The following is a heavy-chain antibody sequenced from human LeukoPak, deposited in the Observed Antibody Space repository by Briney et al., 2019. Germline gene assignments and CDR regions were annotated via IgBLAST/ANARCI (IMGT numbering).Heavy chain of an antibody. CDR1: GFTFSNYA. CDR3: ATKQWLVRGCFDP. Sequence: GALRLSCAASGFTFSNYAMSWVRQAPGKGLEWVSSISVSGGNTYYADSMKGRFTISRDNSKNTLYLQMNSLTAEDTAVYYCATKQWLVRGCFDPWGKGTLVTVSS. V-gene: IGHV3-23*01. J-gene: IGHJ5*02. D-gene: IGHD6-19*01. CDR2: ISVSGGNT.